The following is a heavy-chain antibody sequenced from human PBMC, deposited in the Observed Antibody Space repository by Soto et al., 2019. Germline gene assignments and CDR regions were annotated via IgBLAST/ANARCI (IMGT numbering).Heavy chain of an antibody. V-gene: IGHV3-30-3*01. J-gene: IGHJ6*02. CDR3: ARGAAAAPQLLGMDV. Sequence: GGSLRLSCAASGFTFSSYAMHWVRQAPGKGLEWVAVISYDGSNKYYADSVKGRFTISRDNSKNTLYLQMNSLRAEDTAVYYCARGAAAAPQLLGMDVWGQGTTVTVSS. CDR2: ISYDGSNK. D-gene: IGHD6-13*01. CDR1: GFTFSSYA.